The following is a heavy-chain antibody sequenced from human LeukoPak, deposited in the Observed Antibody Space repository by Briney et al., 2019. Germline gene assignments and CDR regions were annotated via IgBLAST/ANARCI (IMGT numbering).Heavy chain of an antibody. J-gene: IGHJ4*02. V-gene: IGHV1-69*13. CDR3: ARDLRERYSNPLGYFDY. Sequence: SVKVSCKASGGTFSSYAISWVRQAPGQGLEWMGGIIPIFGTANYAQKFQGRVTITADESTSTAYMELSSLRSEDTAVYYCARDLRERYSNPLGYFDYWGQGTLVTVSS. CDR2: IIPIFGTA. CDR1: GGTFSSYA. D-gene: IGHD4-11*01.